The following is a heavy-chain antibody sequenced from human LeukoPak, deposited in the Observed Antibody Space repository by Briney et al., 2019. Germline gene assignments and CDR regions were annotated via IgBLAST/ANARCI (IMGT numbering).Heavy chain of an antibody. CDR2: IRSKANSYAT. J-gene: IGHJ4*02. V-gene: IGHV3-73*01. CDR3: TRQPSASFDY. Sequence: GGSLRLSCAASGFTFGSYAMSWVRQAPGKGLEWVGRIRSKANSYATAYAASVKGRFTISRDDSKNTAYLQMNSLKTEDTAVYYCTRQPSASFDYWGQGTLVTVSS. CDR1: GFTFGSYA.